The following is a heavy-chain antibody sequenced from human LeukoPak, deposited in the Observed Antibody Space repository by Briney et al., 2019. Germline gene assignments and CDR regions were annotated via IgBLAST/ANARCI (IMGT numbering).Heavy chain of an antibody. J-gene: IGHJ4*02. D-gene: IGHD6-19*01. Sequence: LSLTCAVYGGSFSGYYWSWIRQAPGKGLEWVSYISSSGSTIYYADSVKGRFTISRDNAKNSLYLQMNSLRAEDTAVYYCARDARIAVAGTTDYWGQGTLVTVSS. CDR2: ISSSGSTI. V-gene: IGHV3-11*01. CDR3: ARDARIAVAGTTDY. CDR1: GGSFSGYY.